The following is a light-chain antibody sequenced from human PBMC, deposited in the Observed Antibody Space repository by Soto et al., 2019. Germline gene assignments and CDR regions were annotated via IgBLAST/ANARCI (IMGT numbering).Light chain of an antibody. Sequence: EIVLTQSPATLSLSPGDRATLSCRASQGVSNYLAWYQQKPGQAPRLLIYDASNRATGIPARFSGSGSGTDFTLTISSLEPEDFAVYYCQHRSNWPSFGPGTKADIK. V-gene: IGKV3-11*01. CDR3: QHRSNWPS. CDR1: QGVSNY. J-gene: IGKJ3*01. CDR2: DAS.